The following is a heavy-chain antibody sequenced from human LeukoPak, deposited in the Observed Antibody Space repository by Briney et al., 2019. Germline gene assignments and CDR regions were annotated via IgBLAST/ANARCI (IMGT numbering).Heavy chain of an antibody. D-gene: IGHD2-2*02. V-gene: IGHV1-2*02. CDR3: ARSDDCSSTSCYTSIAAAGKIDY. Sequence: ASVKVSCKASGYTFTGYYMHWVRQAPGQGLEWMGWINPNSGGTNYAQKFQGRVTMTRDTSISTAYMELSRLRSDDTAVYYCARSDDCSSTSCYTSIAAAGKIDYWGQGTLVTVS. CDR1: GYTFTGYY. J-gene: IGHJ4*02. CDR2: INPNSGGT.